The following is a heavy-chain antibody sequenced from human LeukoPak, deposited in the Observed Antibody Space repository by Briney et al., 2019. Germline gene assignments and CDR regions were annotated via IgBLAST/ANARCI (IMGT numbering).Heavy chain of an antibody. D-gene: IGHD1-26*01. CDR2: IYHSGST. Sequence: SETLSLTCTVSGGSISSSSYYWGWIRQPPGKGLEWIGEIYHSGSTNYNPSLKSRVTISVDKSKNQFSLKLSSVTAADTAVYYCAKGGSIWGQGTMVTVSS. CDR1: GGSISSSSYY. CDR3: AKGGSI. V-gene: IGHV4-39*07. J-gene: IGHJ3*02.